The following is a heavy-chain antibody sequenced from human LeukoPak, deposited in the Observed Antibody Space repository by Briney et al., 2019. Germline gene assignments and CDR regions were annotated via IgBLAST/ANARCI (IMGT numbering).Heavy chain of an antibody. J-gene: IGHJ4*02. D-gene: IGHD5-24*01. V-gene: IGHV3-23*01. Sequence: GGSLRLSCAASGFTFSNYAVSWVRQAPGKGLEWVSAFSGSGVSTYYADSVKGRFTISRDNSKNTLYLQRNSLRAEDTAVYYCAKAGSMATPTPYYFDYWGQGTLVTVSS. CDR1: GFTFSNYA. CDR3: AKAGSMATPTPYYFDY. CDR2: FSGSGVST.